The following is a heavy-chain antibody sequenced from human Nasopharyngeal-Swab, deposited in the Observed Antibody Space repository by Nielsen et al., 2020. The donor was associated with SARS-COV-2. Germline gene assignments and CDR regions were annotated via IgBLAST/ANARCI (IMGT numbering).Heavy chain of an antibody. CDR2: ISYDGSNK. J-gene: IGHJ6*03. Sequence: GASLQISCAASGFTFSPHGMHWVRQAPGKGPEWVAVISYDGSNKYYADSVKGRFTISRDNSKNTLYLQMNNLRAEDTAVYYCARDQGYMDVWGKGTTVTVSS. CDR1: GFTFSPHG. V-gene: IGHV3-30*03. CDR3: ARDQGYMDV.